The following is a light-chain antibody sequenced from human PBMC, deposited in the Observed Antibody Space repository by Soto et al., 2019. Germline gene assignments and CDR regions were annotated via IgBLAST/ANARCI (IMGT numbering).Light chain of an antibody. J-gene: IGKJ5*01. CDR3: QQLTTWLPVT. Sequence: SPGTLALTPRERATLCCRASQSLANSFIAWYQQKPGQAPRLLIYDTSSRASGIPDRFSGSGSGTDFTLTISRLETEDFAIYYCQQLTTWLPVTCAEGALLEIK. CDR1: QSLANSF. V-gene: IGKV3D-20*02. CDR2: DTS.